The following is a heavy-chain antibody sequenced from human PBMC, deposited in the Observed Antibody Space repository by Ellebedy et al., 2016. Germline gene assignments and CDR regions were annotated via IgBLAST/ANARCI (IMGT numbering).Heavy chain of an antibody. CDR1: GGSFSGYY. CDR2: IYHSGST. J-gene: IGHJ4*02. CDR3: AREMTYYDILTGFDRTYYFDY. D-gene: IGHD3-9*01. Sequence: SQTLSLTCXVYGGSFSGYYWSWIRQPPGKGLEWIGYIYHSGSTYYNPSLKSRVTISVDTSKNQFSLKLSSVTAADTAVYYCAREMTYYDILTGFDRTYYFDYWGQGTLVTVSS. V-gene: IGHV4-34*01.